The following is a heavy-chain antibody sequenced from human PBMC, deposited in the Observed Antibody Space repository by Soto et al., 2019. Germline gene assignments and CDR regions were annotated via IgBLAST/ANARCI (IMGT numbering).Heavy chain of an antibody. D-gene: IGHD2-21*02. CDR2: IGGTSGST. J-gene: IGHJ2*01. Sequence: EVQLLESEGGLVQPGGSLRVSCAASGFTFSNFVMGWVRRAPGKGLEWVSAIGGTSGSTYYADSVKGRFTISRDNSKNTVSLQMNSLRAEDTALYYCAKRRGDGYFDFWGRGTLVTVSS. CDR3: AKRRGDGYFDF. CDR1: GFTFSNFV. V-gene: IGHV3-23*01.